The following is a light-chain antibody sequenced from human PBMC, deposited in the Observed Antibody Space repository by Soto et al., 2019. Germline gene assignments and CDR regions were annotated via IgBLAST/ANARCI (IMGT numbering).Light chain of an antibody. CDR2: DVS. Sequence: QPVLTHPASVSGSPRQSLTISCTGTSSDVGGYNYVSWYQQRPGKAPKLMIYDVSNRPSGVSNRFSGSKSGNTASLTISGLQAEDEADYYCSSYTSSSTLHYVFGTGTKSPS. V-gene: IGLV2-14*01. J-gene: IGLJ1*01. CDR3: SSYTSSSTLHYV. CDR1: SSDVGGYNY.